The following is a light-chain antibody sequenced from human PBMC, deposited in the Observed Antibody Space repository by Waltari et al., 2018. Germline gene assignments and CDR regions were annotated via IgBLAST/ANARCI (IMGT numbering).Light chain of an antibody. Sequence: DIQMTQSPSSLSASVGDRVTITCRSSQSIRTYLNWYHQIPGKAPSLLIHAASTLQSGVPSRFSGIGSGTDFTLTISSLQPEDFAIYYCQQSYTIPITFGPGTKVHI. CDR2: AAS. V-gene: IGKV1-39*01. CDR3: QQSYTIPIT. J-gene: IGKJ3*01. CDR1: QSIRTY.